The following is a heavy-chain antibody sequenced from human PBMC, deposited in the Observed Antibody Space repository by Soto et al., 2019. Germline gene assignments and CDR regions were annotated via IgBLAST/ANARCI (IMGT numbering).Heavy chain of an antibody. CDR2: IGASGSTT. V-gene: IGHV3-23*05. Sequence: SLRLSCAASGFTFSSCAMSWVRQAPGMGLEWVSAIGASGSTTYYADSMKGRFTISVDTSKNQFSLKLSSVTAADTAVYYCARAYSGFTNFDYWGQGTLVTVSS. CDR1: GFTFSSCA. CDR3: ARAYSGFTNFDY. J-gene: IGHJ4*02. D-gene: IGHD3-10*01.